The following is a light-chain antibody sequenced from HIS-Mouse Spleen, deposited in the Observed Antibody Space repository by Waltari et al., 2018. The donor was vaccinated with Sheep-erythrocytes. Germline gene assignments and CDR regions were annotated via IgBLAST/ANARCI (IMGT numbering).Light chain of an antibody. V-gene: IGLV3-1*01. Sequence: SYELTPPPSVSVSPGQTASITCSGDNLGDKYACWYQQKPGQSPALVIYQDSKRPTGIPERFSGSNSGNTATLTISGTQAMDEADYYCQAWDSSTVVFGGGTKLTVL. CDR3: QAWDSSTVV. J-gene: IGLJ2*01. CDR1: NLGDKY. CDR2: QDS.